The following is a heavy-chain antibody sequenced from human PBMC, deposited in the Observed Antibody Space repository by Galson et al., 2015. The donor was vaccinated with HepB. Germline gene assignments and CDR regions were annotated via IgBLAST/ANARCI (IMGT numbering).Heavy chain of an antibody. Sequence: QSGAEVKKPGESLKISCKGFGYDFTSYWIGWVRQMPGKGLEWMGIIYPGDSDTSYSPSFQGQVTISADKSINTAYLQWSSLKASDTAMFYCARQGRYCFNGKCHRSFDHGGLGTLVTVSS. V-gene: IGHV5-51*01. J-gene: IGHJ4*02. CDR1: GYDFTSYW. CDR3: ARQGRYCFNGKCHRSFDH. CDR2: IYPGDSDT. D-gene: IGHD2-8*01.